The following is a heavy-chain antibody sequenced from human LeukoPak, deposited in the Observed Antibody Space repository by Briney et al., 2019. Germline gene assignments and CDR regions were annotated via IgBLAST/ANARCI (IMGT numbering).Heavy chain of an antibody. D-gene: IGHD2-8*01. J-gene: IGHJ4*02. CDR3: AKDIIGYAPL. Sequence: GGSLRLSCAASGFTFDDFPMHWVRQQPGKGLEWVSLVSVDGDTKYYADSVRGRFTISRDNSKNSLYLQMDSLRIEDTAFYYCAKDIIGYAPLWGQGTLVTVSS. CDR1: GFTFDDFP. CDR2: VSVDGDTK. V-gene: IGHV3-43*01.